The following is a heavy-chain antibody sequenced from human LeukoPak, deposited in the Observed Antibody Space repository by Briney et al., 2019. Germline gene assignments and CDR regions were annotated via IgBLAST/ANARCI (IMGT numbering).Heavy chain of an antibody. CDR2: ISSSSSYI. J-gene: IGHJ4*02. Sequence: GGSLRLSFAASGFPFISYWMHWVRPAPGKGLVWVSSISSSSSYIYYADSVKGRFTISRDNAKNSLYLQMNSLGAEDTAVYYCARSEVGATGNWGQGTLVTVSS. CDR3: ARSEVGATGN. CDR1: GFPFISYW. V-gene: IGHV3-21*01. D-gene: IGHD1-26*01.